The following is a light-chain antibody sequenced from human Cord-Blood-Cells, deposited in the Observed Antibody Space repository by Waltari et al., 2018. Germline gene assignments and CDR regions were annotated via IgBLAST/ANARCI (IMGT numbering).Light chain of an antibody. CDR2: YDS. J-gene: IGLJ2*01. Sequence: SYVLTQPPSVSVAPGKTARLTCGGNNIGSKSVHWYQQKPGQAPVLVIYYDSDRPSGIPERFSCSNSGNTATLTISRVEAGDEADYYCQVWDSSSDHVVFGGGTKLTVL. CDR1: NIGSKS. V-gene: IGLV3-21*04. CDR3: QVWDSSSDHVV.